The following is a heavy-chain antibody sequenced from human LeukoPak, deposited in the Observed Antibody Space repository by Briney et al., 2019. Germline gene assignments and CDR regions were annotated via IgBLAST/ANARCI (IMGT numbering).Heavy chain of an antibody. CDR2: IVVGSGNT. CDR1: GFTFTSSA. Sequence: SVKVSCKASGFTFTSSAVQWVRQARGQRLEWIGWIVVGSGNTNYAQKFQERVTITRDMSTSTAYIELSSLRSEDTAVYYCAADTGYCSSTSCYPRYYYYGMDVWGQGTTVTVSS. CDR3: AADTGYCSSTSCYPRYYYYGMDV. V-gene: IGHV1-58*01. D-gene: IGHD2-2*01. J-gene: IGHJ6*02.